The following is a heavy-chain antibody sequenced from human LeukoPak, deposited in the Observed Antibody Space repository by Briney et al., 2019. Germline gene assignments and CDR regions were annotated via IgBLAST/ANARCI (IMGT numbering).Heavy chain of an antibody. CDR3: ARDRRGSYSFDY. V-gene: IGHV3-11*01. D-gene: IGHD1-26*01. Sequence: PGGPLRLSCAASGFTFSDYYMTWIRQAPGKGLEWISYISSSGSTIYYADSVKGRFTISRDNAKNSLYLQMNSLRAEDTAVYYCARDRRGSYSFDYWGQGTLVTVSS. J-gene: IGHJ4*02. CDR1: GFTFSDYY. CDR2: ISSSGSTI.